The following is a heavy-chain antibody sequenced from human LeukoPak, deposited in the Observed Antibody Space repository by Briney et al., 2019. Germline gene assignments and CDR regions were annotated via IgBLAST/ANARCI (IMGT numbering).Heavy chain of an antibody. CDR3: ARSVDSTTWSFDY. D-gene: IGHD6-13*01. V-gene: IGHV4-59*01. CDR2: IYYSGST. J-gene: IGHJ4*02. CDR1: GGSISSYY. Sequence: SATLSLTCPVSGGSISSYYWSWIRRPPGKGRGWIGYIYYSGSTNYNPSLKSRVTISVDTSQNQFSLKLSSVTAADTAVYYCARSVDSTTWSFDYWGQGALVTVSS.